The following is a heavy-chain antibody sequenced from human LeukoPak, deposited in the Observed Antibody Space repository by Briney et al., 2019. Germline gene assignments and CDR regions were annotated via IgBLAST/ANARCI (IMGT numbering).Heavy chain of an antibody. CDR1: GFTFSDFN. CDR2: IRYDGSDK. Sequence: GGSLRLSCAASGFTFSDFNMHWVRQAPGEGLEWVTFIRYDGSDKSYADSVKGRFTVSRDNSKNTLYLEMNSLRTEDTALYYCAQVYGSASGETIHLWGQGTLVTVSS. CDR3: AQVYGSASGETIHL. D-gene: IGHD3-10*01. J-gene: IGHJ5*02. V-gene: IGHV3-30*02.